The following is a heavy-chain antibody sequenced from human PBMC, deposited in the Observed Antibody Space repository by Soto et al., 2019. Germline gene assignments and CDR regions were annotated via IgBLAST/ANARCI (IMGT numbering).Heavy chain of an antibody. CDR3: ARDDFLCDGGRCYGVPLAV. D-gene: IGHD2-15*01. V-gene: IGHV3-66*01. CDR2: IQSGGPT. Sequence: GGSLRLSCAASGFTVSSKYMSWVRQAPGKGLEWVSLIQSGGPTYYADSVKGRFTISRDTSENTLHLQMDSLRAEDTAVYYCARDDFLCDGGRCYGVPLAVWGKGTTVPVSS. J-gene: IGHJ6*04. CDR1: GFTVSSKY.